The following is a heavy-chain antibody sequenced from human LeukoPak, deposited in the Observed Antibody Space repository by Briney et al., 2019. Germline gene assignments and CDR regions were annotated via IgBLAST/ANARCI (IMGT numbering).Heavy chain of an antibody. Sequence: GGSLRLSCAASRFTLSSYDMHWVRQRTGKGLEWVSGIGSIGDTYYPGSVKGRFTISRENAKNSLYLQMNSLRAGDTAVYFCARGLVGAFDSWGQGTLVTVSS. CDR3: ARGLVGAFDS. CDR2: IGSIGDT. J-gene: IGHJ4*02. D-gene: IGHD1-26*01. V-gene: IGHV3-13*01. CDR1: RFTLSSYD.